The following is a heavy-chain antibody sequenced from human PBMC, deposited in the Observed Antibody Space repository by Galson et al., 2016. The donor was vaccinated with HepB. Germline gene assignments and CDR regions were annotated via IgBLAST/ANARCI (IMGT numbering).Heavy chain of an antibody. V-gene: IGHV3-9*01. D-gene: IGHD2-2*01. J-gene: IGHJ4*02. Sequence: SLRLSCAAPGLTFDDHAMHWVRQAPGKGLEWVSGISWNSLIIVYADSVKGRFTVSRDNAENSLYLQVNSLRPEDSAFYYCAKDKSPYASTWIDYWGQGTLVTVSP. CDR1: GLTFDDHA. CDR2: ISWNSLII. CDR3: AKDKSPYASTWIDY.